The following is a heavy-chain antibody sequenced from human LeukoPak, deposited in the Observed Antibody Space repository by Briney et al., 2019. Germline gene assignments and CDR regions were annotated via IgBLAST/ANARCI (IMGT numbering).Heavy chain of an antibody. CDR3: AGPRGAYYSTSPIDY. J-gene: IGHJ4*02. V-gene: IGHV3-74*01. Sequence: PGGSLRLPCAASGFTFSTYWMYWVRQAPGKGRVWFSRPNGDGSSTSYTDSVKGRFTISRDNAKNTLFLQMNSLRAEDTAVYYCAGPRGAYYSTSPIDYWGQGTLVTVSS. CDR1: GFTFSTYW. CDR2: PNGDGSST. D-gene: IGHD3-22*01.